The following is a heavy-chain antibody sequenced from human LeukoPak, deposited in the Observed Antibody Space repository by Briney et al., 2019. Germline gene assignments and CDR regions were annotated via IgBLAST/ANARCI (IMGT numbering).Heavy chain of an antibody. V-gene: IGHV6-1*01. CDR3: AGGTGVFDY. CDR1: GDSVSSDSAA. CDR2: TYYRSQWYY. J-gene: IGHJ4*02. D-gene: IGHD7-27*01. Sequence: SQTLSLTCAISGDSVSSDSAAWNWIRQSPSRGLEWLGRTYYRSQWYYDYAVSVKSRITIDPDTSKNQFSLQLNSVTPEDAAVYYCAGGTGVFDYWGQGALVTASS.